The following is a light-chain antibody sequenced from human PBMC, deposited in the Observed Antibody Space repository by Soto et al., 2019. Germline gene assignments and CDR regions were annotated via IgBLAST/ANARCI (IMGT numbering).Light chain of an antibody. CDR2: DAS. J-gene: IGKJ2*02. CDR3: QQRSNWPVGCT. CDR1: QSVSSY. V-gene: IGKV3-11*01. Sequence: EIVLTQSPATLSLSPGERATLSCRASQSVSSYLAWYQQKPGQAPRLLIYDASNRATGIPARFSGRGSGTDFTLTISSLEPEDFAVYYCQQRSNWPVGCTFGQGTKLEIK.